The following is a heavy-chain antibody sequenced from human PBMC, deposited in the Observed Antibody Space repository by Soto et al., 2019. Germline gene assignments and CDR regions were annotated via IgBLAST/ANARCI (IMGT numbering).Heavy chain of an antibody. CDR1: GGSISSSNW. CDR3: ASRWGEGGVAF. D-gene: IGHD3-16*01. V-gene: IGHV4-4*02. Sequence: QVQLQESGPGLVKPSGTLSLTCAVSGGSISSSNWWSWVRQPPGKGLEWIGEINHSGNTNYNPSPKTRXTXAXXRSTNPSSLTLSSVTAADPAVYYCASRWGEGGVAFWGQGPLVTVSS. J-gene: IGHJ4*02. CDR2: INHSGNT.